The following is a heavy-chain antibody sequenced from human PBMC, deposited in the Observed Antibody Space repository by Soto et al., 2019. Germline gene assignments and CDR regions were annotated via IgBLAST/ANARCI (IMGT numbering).Heavy chain of an antibody. CDR2: VSAGGDMK. V-gene: IGHV3-23*01. CDR1: GFILSSYA. Sequence: PGGSLRLSCTASGFILSSYAMSWVRHAPGKGLEWVSCVSAGGDMKYNSDSVKGRFTISRDNSNNALFLQMNSLRIEDTALYYCARGDRGGSGSPASYYYSGLDVWGQGTTVTVSS. D-gene: IGHD3-10*01. J-gene: IGHJ6*02. CDR3: ARGDRGGSGSPASYYYSGLDV.